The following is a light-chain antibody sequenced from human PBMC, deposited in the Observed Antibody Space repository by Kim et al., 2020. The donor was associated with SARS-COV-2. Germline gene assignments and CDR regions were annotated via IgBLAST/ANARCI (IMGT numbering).Light chain of an antibody. Sequence: YELTQPPSVSVDPGKTARITCGGNNIGSKSVHWYQQKPGQAPVLVIYYDSDRPSGIPERFSGSNSGNTATLTISRVGAGDEADYYCQVWDSSSDHSVFGGGTQLTVL. J-gene: IGLJ3*02. CDR3: QVWDSSSDHSV. V-gene: IGLV3-21*04. CDR2: YDS. CDR1: NIGSKS.